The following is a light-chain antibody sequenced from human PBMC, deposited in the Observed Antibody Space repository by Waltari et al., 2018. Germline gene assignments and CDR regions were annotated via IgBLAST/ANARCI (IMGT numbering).Light chain of an antibody. CDR1: SSDVGSYNY. Sequence: QSALTQPASVSGSPGQSITISCTGTSSDVGSYNYVSWYQQHPGKAPKVMIYEGGKRPSGVSNRFSGSKSGNTASLTISGLQAEDEADYYCCSYAGSGTGVVGGGTKLTVL. CDR3: CSYAGSGTGV. V-gene: IGLV2-23*01. CDR2: EGG. J-gene: IGLJ3*02.